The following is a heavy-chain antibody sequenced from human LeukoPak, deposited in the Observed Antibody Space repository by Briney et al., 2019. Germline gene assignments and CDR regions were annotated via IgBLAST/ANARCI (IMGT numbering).Heavy chain of an antibody. D-gene: IGHD1-1*01. Sequence: GGSLRLSCAASGFTFSSYVMHWVRQAPGEGLEWVAVISSDGSHKYYADSVKGRFTISRDNSKNTLYLEMNSLRAEDTAVYYCAKGSLERRWFDPWGQGTLVTVSS. CDR3: AKGSLERRWFDP. J-gene: IGHJ5*02. V-gene: IGHV3-30*18. CDR1: GFTFSSYV. CDR2: ISSDGSHK.